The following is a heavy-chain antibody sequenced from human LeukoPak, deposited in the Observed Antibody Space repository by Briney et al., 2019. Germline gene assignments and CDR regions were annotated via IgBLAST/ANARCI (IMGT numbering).Heavy chain of an antibody. V-gene: IGHV3-74*01. Sequence: PGGSLRLSCAASGFTFSSYWMHWVRQAPGKGLVWVSRINSDGSSTSYADSVKGRFTISRDNAKNTLYLQMNSLRAEDTAVYYCARDYYGSGPLYYYYYYMDVWGKGTTVTVSS. D-gene: IGHD3-10*01. CDR1: GFTFSSYW. CDR2: INSDGSST. J-gene: IGHJ6*03. CDR3: ARDYYGSGPLYYYYYYMDV.